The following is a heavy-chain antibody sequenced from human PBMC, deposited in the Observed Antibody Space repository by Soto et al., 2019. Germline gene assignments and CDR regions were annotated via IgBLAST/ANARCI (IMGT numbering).Heavy chain of an antibody. J-gene: IGHJ4*02. CDR1: GGSVSSGNYN. CDR3: ARGHVRKPEYSGYEDFDY. D-gene: IGHD5-12*01. Sequence: PSETLSLTCTVSGGSVSSGNYNWGWIRQPPGKGPEWIGYIYYSGSTRYNPSLKSRLTISVDTSKNHFSLKLSSVTAADTAVYYCARGHVRKPEYSGYEDFDYWGQGTLVTVSS. V-gene: IGHV4-61*03. CDR2: IYYSGST.